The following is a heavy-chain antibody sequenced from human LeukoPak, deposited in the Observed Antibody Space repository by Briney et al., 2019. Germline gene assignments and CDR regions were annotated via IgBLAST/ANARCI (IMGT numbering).Heavy chain of an antibody. Sequence: SVKVSCKASGYTFTDYAISWVRQAPGQGLEWMGGIIPIFGTANYAQKFQGRVTITADKSTSTAYMELSSLRSEDTAVYYCARGYCSGGSCYFDYWGQGTLVTVSS. V-gene: IGHV1-69*06. D-gene: IGHD2-15*01. CDR2: IIPIFGTA. CDR1: GYTFTDYA. CDR3: ARGYCSGGSCYFDY. J-gene: IGHJ4*02.